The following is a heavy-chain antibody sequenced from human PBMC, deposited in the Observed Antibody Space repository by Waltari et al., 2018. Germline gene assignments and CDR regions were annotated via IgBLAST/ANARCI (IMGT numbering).Heavy chain of an antibody. CDR1: GGSISSGSYY. D-gene: IGHD2-21*01. CDR3: AREGEALRGGMDV. CDR2: IYTSGST. J-gene: IGHJ6*02. V-gene: IGHV4-61*02. Sequence: QVQLQESGPGLVKPSQTLSLTCTVSGGSISSGSYYWSWIRQPAGKGLEWIGRIYTSGSTNYNPSLKSRVTISVDTSKNQFSLKLSSVTAADTAVYYCAREGEALRGGMDVWGQGTTVTVSS.